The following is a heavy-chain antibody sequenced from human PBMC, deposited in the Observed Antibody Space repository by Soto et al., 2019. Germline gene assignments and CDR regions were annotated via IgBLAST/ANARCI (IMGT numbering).Heavy chain of an antibody. CDR1: GGSISGYY. CDR3: ARVQSGSYGHFDY. CDR2: IYYTGST. Sequence: QVQMQESGPGLVKPSETLSLTCSVSGGSISGYYWTWIRQPPGKELQWIGNIYYTGSTNYNPSLKSRVTIYIDTSKNHFSLRLSSVTSADTAMYYCARVQSGSYGHFDYWDQGTLVTVSS. V-gene: IGHV4-59*01. D-gene: IGHD1-26*01. J-gene: IGHJ4*02.